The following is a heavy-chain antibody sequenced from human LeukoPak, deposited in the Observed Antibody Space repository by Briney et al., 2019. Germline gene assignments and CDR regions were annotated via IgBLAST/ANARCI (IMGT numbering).Heavy chain of an antibody. CDR2: TNRDGTTT. Sequence: GGSLRLSCAASGFTFNSYWLLWVRQAPGKGLVWVSRTNRDGTTTAYADSVKGRFTISRDNAKNTLYLQMNSLRAEDTAVYYCARGLNGDYYWGQGTLVTVSS. D-gene: IGHD2-21*02. J-gene: IGHJ4*02. V-gene: IGHV3-74*01. CDR1: GFTFNSYW. CDR3: ARGLNGDYY.